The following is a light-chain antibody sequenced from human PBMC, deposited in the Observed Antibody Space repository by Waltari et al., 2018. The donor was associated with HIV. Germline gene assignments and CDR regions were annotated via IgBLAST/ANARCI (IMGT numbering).Light chain of an antibody. CDR1: QKILYSANNKNY. J-gene: IGKJ1*01. CDR2: WAS. CDR3: QQYYSLPWT. V-gene: IGKV4-1*01. Sequence: DIAMTQSPDTLTVSLGERATINCRSSQKILYSANNKNYLAWYQQKSGHPPKVLFYWASTRESGVPNRFSGSGSGTDFTLTISSGQAEDVAVYYCQQYYSLPWTFGQGTKVEI.